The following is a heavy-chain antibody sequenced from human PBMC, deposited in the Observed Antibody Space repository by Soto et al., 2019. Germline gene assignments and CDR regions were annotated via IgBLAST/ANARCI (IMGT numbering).Heavy chain of an antibody. Sequence: GGSLRLSCAASGFTFSSYWMSWVRQAPGKGLEWVANIKQDGSEKYYVDSVKGRFTISRDNAKNSLYLQMNSLRAEDTAVYYCARDALGGDGIFDYWGQGTLVTVSS. CDR1: GFTFSSYW. V-gene: IGHV3-7*01. J-gene: IGHJ4*02. D-gene: IGHD3-16*01. CDR3: ARDALGGDGIFDY. CDR2: IKQDGSEK.